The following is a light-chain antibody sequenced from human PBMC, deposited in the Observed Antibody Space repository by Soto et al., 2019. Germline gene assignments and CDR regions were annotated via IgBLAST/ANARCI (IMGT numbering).Light chain of an antibody. CDR1: SSNIGINF. CDR2: MNN. Sequence: AVVTQPPSASGTPGQRVTISCSGSSSNIGINFVSWYQQLPGAAPRLLIYMNNQRPSGVPDRFSGSKSGTSVSLAISGLRSEDEADYYCATWDDSLIGPVFGGGTKLTVL. J-gene: IGLJ2*01. V-gene: IGLV1-47*01. CDR3: ATWDDSLIGPV.